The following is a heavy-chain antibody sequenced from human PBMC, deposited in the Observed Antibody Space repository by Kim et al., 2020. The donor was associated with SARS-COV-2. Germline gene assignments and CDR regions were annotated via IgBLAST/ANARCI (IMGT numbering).Heavy chain of an antibody. CDR3: AREGAPWAFDS. CDR2: IKQDGSAI. Sequence: GGSLRLSCVASEFSLSSYWMDWVRQAPGKGLEWVANIKQDGSAIYYVDSVKGRFTISGDNAKNSLFLQMNSLRAEDTAVYYCAREGAPWAFDSWGQGTMVTVSS. J-gene: IGHJ3*02. D-gene: IGHD1-26*01. V-gene: IGHV3-7*05. CDR1: EFSLSSYW.